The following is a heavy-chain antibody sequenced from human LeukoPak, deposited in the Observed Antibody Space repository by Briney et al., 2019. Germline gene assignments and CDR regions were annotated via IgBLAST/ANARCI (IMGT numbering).Heavy chain of an antibody. D-gene: IGHD3-16*01. CDR2: MNRDGSEK. V-gene: IGHV3-7*01. CDR1: GFTFSSYW. Sequence: GGSLRLSCAASGFTFSSYWMSWVRQAPGKGLEWVANMNRDGSEKNYVDSIKGRFTISRDNAANSLYLQMNSLRVEDTAVYYCARDGGIIRFGGQDVWGQGATVIVS. CDR3: ARDGGIIRFGGQDV. J-gene: IGHJ6*02.